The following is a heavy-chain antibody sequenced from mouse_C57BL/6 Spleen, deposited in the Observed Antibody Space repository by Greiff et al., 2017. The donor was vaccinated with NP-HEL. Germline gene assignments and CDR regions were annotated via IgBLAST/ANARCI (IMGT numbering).Heavy chain of an antibody. J-gene: IGHJ3*01. D-gene: IGHD1-1*01. Sequence: EVQRVESGGGLVKPGGSLKLSCAASGFTFSDYGMHWVRQAPEKGLEWVAYISSGSSTIYYADTVKGRFTISRDNAKNTLFLQMTSLRSEDTAMYYCARTYYGSSYVFFAYWGQGTLVTVSA. V-gene: IGHV5-17*01. CDR3: ARTYYGSSYVFFAY. CDR2: ISSGSSTI. CDR1: GFTFSDYG.